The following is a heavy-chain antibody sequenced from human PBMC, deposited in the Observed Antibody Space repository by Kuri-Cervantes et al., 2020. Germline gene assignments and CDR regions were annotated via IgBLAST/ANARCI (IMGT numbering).Heavy chain of an antibody. D-gene: IGHD3-10*01. J-gene: IGHJ4*02. CDR2: IYYSGST. V-gene: IGHV4-30-2*06. CDR3: ASSGSSTFDY. CDR1: GGSVSSGGYS. Sequence: SQTLSLTCAVSGGSVSSGGYSWSWIRQSPGKGLEWIGYIYYSGSTYYNPSLKSRVTISVDTSKNQFSLKLSSVTAADTAVYYCASSGSSTFDYWGQGTLVTVSS.